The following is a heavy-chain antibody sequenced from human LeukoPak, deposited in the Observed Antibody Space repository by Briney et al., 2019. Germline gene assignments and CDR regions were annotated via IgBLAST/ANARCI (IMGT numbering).Heavy chain of an antibody. Sequence: GGSLRLSCAASGFTFSSYAMSWVRQAPGKGLEWVSAISGSGGSTYYADSVKGRFTISRDNSKNTLYLQMNSLRAEDTAVYYCAKDYISSGWQSYYSDYWGQGTLVTVSS. D-gene: IGHD6-19*01. J-gene: IGHJ4*02. CDR2: ISGSGGST. CDR1: GFTFSSYA. CDR3: AKDYISSGWQSYYSDY. V-gene: IGHV3-23*01.